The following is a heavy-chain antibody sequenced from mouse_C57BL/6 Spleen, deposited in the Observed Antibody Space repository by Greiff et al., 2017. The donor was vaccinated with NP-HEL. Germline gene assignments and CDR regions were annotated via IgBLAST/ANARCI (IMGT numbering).Heavy chain of an antibody. CDR3: TRGGTGLYYFDY. D-gene: IGHD4-1*01. Sequence: EVKLMESGEGLVKPGGSLKLSCAASGFTFSSYAMSWVRQTPEKRLEWVAYISSGGDYIYYADTVKGRFTISRDNARNTLYLQMSSLKSEDTAMYYCTRGGTGLYYFDYWGQGTTLTVSS. CDR1: GFTFSSYA. CDR2: ISSGGDYI. V-gene: IGHV5-9-1*02. J-gene: IGHJ2*01.